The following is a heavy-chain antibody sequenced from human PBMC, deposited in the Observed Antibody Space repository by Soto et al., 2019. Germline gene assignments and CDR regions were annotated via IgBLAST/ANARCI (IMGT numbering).Heavy chain of an antibody. V-gene: IGHV1-69*01. CDR2: VSPPFRTS. Sequence: QVQLVQSGAEVKKPGSSVKVSCKTSGVSFNNNGISWVRQAPGHGLEWMGGVSPPFRTSNYARKFQGRISITADSSTGTVNMELSSLTSEDPAQYYCARVLYYGSGSYSPYGMDVWGQGTTVTVSS. CDR3: ARVLYYGSGSYSPYGMDV. D-gene: IGHD3-10*01. CDR1: GVSFNNNG. J-gene: IGHJ6*02.